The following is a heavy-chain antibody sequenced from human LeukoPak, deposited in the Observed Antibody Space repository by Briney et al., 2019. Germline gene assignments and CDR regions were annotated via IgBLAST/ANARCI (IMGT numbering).Heavy chain of an antibody. CDR1: GYSTRSGYH. D-gene: IGHD1-20*01. J-gene: IGHJ4*02. CDR2: IYRSGST. V-gene: IGHV4-38-2*02. CDR3: ARINWNPDY. Sequence: SETLSLTCSVSGYSTRSGYHWGWIRKPPGRGLEWIGNIYRSGSTYYNSSLKSRVTISVDTSKNQFSLKLSSLTAADTAVYYCARINWNPDYWGQGTLVTVSS.